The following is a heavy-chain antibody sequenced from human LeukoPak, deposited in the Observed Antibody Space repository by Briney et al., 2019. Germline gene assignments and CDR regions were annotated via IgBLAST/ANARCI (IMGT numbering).Heavy chain of an antibody. CDR2: ISYDGSDK. CDR1: GFTFSNYA. V-gene: IGHV3-30-3*01. D-gene: IGHD6-13*01. CDR3: ASGMGSSSWYRRDY. Sequence: PGGSLRLSCAVSGFTFSNYAMHWVRQAPGKGLEWVVVISYDGSDKYYADSVKGRFTISRDNSKNTLSLQMNSLRPEDTAVYYCASGMGSSSWYRRDYWGQGTLVTVSS. J-gene: IGHJ4*02.